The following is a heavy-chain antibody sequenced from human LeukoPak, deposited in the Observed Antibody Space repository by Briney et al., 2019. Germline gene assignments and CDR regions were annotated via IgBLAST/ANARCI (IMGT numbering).Heavy chain of an antibody. V-gene: IGHV4-4*09. CDR3: ARHRGIAAPLFDY. Sequence: SETLSLTCTVSGGSISSYYWSWVRQPPGKGLEWIWYIYTSGGTNYNPSPTSRVTISVDTSKSQFSLKLSSVTAANTGVYYSARHRGIAAPLFDYWGQGTLVTVSS. CDR1: GGSISSYY. CDR2: IYTSGGT. D-gene: IGHD6-13*01. J-gene: IGHJ4*02.